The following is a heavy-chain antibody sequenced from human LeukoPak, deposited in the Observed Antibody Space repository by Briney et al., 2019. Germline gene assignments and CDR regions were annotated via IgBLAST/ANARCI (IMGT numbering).Heavy chain of an antibody. Sequence: SGALSLTCTVSGGSINSYYWSWIRQPAGKGLEWIGRIYGSGATNYNPSLKSRVTMSVDTSKNQFSLKLNSVTAADTAVYFCARVSSGWSYYFDYWGQGTLVTVSA. CDR2: IYGSGAT. J-gene: IGHJ4*02. CDR3: ARVSSGWSYYFDY. CDR1: GGSINSYY. D-gene: IGHD6-19*01. V-gene: IGHV4-4*07.